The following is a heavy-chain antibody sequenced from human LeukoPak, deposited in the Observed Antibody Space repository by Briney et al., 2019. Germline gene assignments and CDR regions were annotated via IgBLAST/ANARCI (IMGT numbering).Heavy chain of an antibody. CDR2: IYYSGSP. Sequence: PSETLSLTCTVSGGSISGYYWSWIRQSPGKGLEWIGYIYYSGSPNYNPSLKSRVTMSVDTSKNQFSLKLSSVTAADTAVYYCARSPRYCSGGSCYFLHYWGQGTLVTVSS. CDR3: ARSPRYCSGGSCYFLHY. CDR1: GGSISGYY. V-gene: IGHV4-59*12. J-gene: IGHJ4*02. D-gene: IGHD2-15*01.